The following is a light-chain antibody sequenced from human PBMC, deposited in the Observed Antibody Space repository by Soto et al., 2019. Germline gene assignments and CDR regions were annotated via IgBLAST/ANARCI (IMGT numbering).Light chain of an antibody. CDR2: GNS. CDR1: SSNIGAGYD. V-gene: IGLV1-40*01. CDR3: QSSDSSLNARSL. J-gene: IGLJ2*01. Sequence: QSVVTQPPSVSGAPGQTVTISCTGNSSNIGAGYDVHWYQQLPGTAPNLLINGNSNRPSGVPDRCSCSKSGTSASLAITGLQDEEEDDYYCQSSDSSLNARSLFGGGTKLTVL.